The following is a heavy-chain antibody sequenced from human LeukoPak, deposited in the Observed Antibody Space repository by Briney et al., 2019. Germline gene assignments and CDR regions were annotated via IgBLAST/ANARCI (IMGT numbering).Heavy chain of an antibody. CDR1: GGTFSSYA. CDR3: ASPHPHGSRSYIFDY. J-gene: IGHJ4*02. D-gene: IGHD3-10*01. V-gene: IGHV1-69*06. Sequence: GASVKVSCKASGGTFSSYAISWVRQAPGQGLEWMGGIIPIFGTANYAQKFQGRVTITADKSTSTAYMELSSLRSEDTAVYYCASPHPHGSRSYIFDYWGQGTLVTVSS. CDR2: IIPIFGTA.